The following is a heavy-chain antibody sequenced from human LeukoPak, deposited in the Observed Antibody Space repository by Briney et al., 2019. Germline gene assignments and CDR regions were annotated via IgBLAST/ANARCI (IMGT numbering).Heavy chain of an antibody. Sequence: PGGSLRLSCAASGFTFSSYSMNWVRQAPGKGLEWVSSISSSSSYIYYADSVKGRFTISRDNSKNTLYLQMNSLRAEDTAVYYCASRTIAARLLPGMDVWGQGTTVTVSS. V-gene: IGHV3-21*06. CDR3: ASRTIAARLLPGMDV. J-gene: IGHJ6*02. CDR1: GFTFSSYS. CDR2: ISSSSSYI. D-gene: IGHD6-6*01.